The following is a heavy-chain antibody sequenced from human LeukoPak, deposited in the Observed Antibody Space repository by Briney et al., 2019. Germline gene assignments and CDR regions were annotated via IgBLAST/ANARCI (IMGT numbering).Heavy chain of an antibody. J-gene: IGHJ4*02. D-gene: IGHD2-21*02. V-gene: IGHV4-31*03. CDR2: IYYSGST. Sequence: SQTLSFTCTVSGGSISSGGYYWSWIRQHPGKGLEWIGYIYYSGSTYYNPSLKSRVTISVDTSKNQFSLKLSPVTAADTAVYYCARGVTGYYFDYWGQGTLVTVSS. CDR3: ARGVTGYYFDY. CDR1: GGSISSGGYY.